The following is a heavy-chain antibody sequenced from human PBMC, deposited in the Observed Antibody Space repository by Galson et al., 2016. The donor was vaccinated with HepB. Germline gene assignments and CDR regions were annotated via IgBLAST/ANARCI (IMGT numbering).Heavy chain of an antibody. CDR2: ISSSSTYI. J-gene: IGHJ4*02. CDR3: ARDRDRSNRDFDF. Sequence: SLRLSCAASGFTFSSYNMNWVRQAPGRGLEWVSYISSSSTYIYYTDSVKGRFTISRDNAKNSLYLQMNSLRAEDTAVYYCARDRDRSNRDFDFWGQGTLVTVSS. D-gene: IGHD1-14*01. V-gene: IGHV3-21*01. CDR1: GFTFSSYN.